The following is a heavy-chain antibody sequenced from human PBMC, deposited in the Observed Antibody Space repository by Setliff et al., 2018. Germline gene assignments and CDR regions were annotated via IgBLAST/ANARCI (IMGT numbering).Heavy chain of an antibody. D-gene: IGHD3-10*01. V-gene: IGHV4-34*01. CDR3: ARRWNFGPYGSGIHDGFDM. Sequence: SETLSLTCVVYDGSFSDYYWSWIRQPPGKGLEWIGEISHYGSTKYKSSLKSRVTISVDTPKNQFSLKLNSVTAADTAVYYCARRWNFGPYGSGIHDGFDMWGEGTMVTVSS. CDR1: DGSFSDYY. CDR2: ISHYGST. J-gene: IGHJ3*02.